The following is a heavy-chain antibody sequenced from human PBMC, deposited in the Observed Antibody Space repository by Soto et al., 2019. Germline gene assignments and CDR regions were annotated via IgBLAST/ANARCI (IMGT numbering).Heavy chain of an antibody. J-gene: IGHJ6*02. Sequence: GASVKVSCKASGYTFTSYGISWVRQAPGQGLEWMGWISAYNGNTNYAQKLQGRVTMTTDTSTSTAYMELRSLRSDDTAVYYCARDISSSSWYEMGYYYYYGMDVWGQGTTVTVSS. CDR1: GYTFTSYG. CDR2: ISAYNGNT. CDR3: ARDISSSSWYEMGYYYYYGMDV. D-gene: IGHD6-13*01. V-gene: IGHV1-18*01.